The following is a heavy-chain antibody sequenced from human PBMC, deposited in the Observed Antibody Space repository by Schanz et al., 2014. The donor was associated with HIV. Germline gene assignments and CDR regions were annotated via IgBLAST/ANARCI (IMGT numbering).Heavy chain of an antibody. CDR3: ARGARYGMDV. CDR1: GFNVSRSY. J-gene: IGHJ6*02. V-gene: IGHV3-53*02. CDR2: MYSDGTS. Sequence: EVQLAETGGGLLQPGGSLRLSCVASGFNVSRSYISWVRQAPGKGLEWVSVMYSDGTSHYEDSVKGRFTLTRDNPKNTLYLQMSNLRVDDTAVYYCARGARYGMDVWGQGTTVTVSS.